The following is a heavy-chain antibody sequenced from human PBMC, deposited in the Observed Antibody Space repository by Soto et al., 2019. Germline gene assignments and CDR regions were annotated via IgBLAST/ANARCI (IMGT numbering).Heavy chain of an antibody. CDR3: ARAPTTGFTADYGMDV. CDR1: GFTFSSYS. D-gene: IGHD4-17*01. CDR2: ISSSSYI. J-gene: IGHJ6*02. Sequence: GGSLRLSCAASGFTFSSYSMNWVRQAPGKGLEWVSSISSSSYIYYADSVKGRFTISRDNAKNSLYLQMNSLRAEDTAVYYCARAPTTGFTADYGMDVWGQGTTVTVSS. V-gene: IGHV3-21*01.